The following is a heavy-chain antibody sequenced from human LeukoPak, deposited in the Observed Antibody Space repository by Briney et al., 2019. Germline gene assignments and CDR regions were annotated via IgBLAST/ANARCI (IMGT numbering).Heavy chain of an antibody. CDR1: GFTFSGSA. V-gene: IGHV3-73*01. CDR2: IRSKANSYAT. CDR3: TSQGISTGCPVDY. J-gene: IGHJ4*02. D-gene: IGHD3-9*01. Sequence: GGSLRLSCAASGFTFSGSAMHWVRQASGKGLEWVGRIRSKANSYATAYAASVKGRFTISRDDSKNTAYLQMNSLKTEDTAVYYCTSQGISTGCPVDYWGQGTLVTVSS.